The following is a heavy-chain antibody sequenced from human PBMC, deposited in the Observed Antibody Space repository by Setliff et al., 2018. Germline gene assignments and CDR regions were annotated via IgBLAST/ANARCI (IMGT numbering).Heavy chain of an antibody. Sequence: GASVKVSCKASGYTFSNYGITWVRQAPGQGLEWMGWISAYTGNAYYAHKLQGRVTMTTDASTTTAYMELRGLTSDDTAVYYCSRLVRYCSKTSCQTASGAEVWGQGTLVTVSS. CDR1: GYTFSNYG. CDR2: ISAYTGNA. J-gene: IGHJ4*02. CDR3: SRLVRYCSKTSCQTASGAEV. V-gene: IGHV1-18*01. D-gene: IGHD2-2*01.